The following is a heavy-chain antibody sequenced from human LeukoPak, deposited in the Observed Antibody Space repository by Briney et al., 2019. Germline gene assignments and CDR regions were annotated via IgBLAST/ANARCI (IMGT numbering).Heavy chain of an antibody. CDR2: INTNTGNP. V-gene: IGHV7-4-1*02. CDR3: ARGGELRTPYDAFDI. D-gene: IGHD1-26*01. CDR1: GFTFTSYG. J-gene: IGHJ3*02. Sequence: GGSLRLSCAASGFTFTSYGISWVRQAPGQGLEWMGWINTNTGNPTYAQGFTGRFVFSLDTSVSTAYLQISSLKAEDTAVYYCARGGELRTPYDAFDIWGQGTMVTVSS.